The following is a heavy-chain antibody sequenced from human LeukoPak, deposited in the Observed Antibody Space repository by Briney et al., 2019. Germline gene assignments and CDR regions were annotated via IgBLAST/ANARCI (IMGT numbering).Heavy chain of an antibody. D-gene: IGHD3-16*01. CDR2: ITGSGGST. V-gene: IGHV3-23*01. Sequence: GGSLRLSCAASGFTFSNYAMTWVRQAQGKGLQWVSAITGSGGSTSYADSVKGRFAISRDNSKNTLYLQMNSLRAEDTAVYYCARDAGGAAFDYWGQGTLVTVSS. CDR1: GFTFSNYA. CDR3: ARDAGGAAFDY. J-gene: IGHJ4*02.